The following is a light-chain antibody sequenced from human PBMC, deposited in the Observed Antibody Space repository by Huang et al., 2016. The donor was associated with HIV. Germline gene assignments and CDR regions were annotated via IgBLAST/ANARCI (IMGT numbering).Light chain of an antibody. CDR2: LGS. J-gene: IGKJ1*01. CDR1: QSLLHSNGHNY. CDR3: MQGLQSWT. Sequence: DIVMVQSPVSLSVTPGAAASITCRSSQSLLHSNGHNYVDWYRHKPGQSPQLLIYLGSTRAAGVPDRFSGSGSGTDVTLKINRVEADDVGVYYCMQGLQSWTFGQGTKVEI. V-gene: IGKV2-28*01.